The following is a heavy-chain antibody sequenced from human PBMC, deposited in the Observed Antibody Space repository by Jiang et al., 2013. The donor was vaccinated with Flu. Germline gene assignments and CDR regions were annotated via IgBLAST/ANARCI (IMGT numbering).Heavy chain of an antibody. CDR2: VDPSDSYS. Sequence: QLVESGAEVKKPGESLKISCKGSGYSFTSYWIGWVRQMPGKGLEWMARVDPSDSYSHYSPSFQGHVTISVDKSATTAFLQWSSLKASDTAVYYCARQDQNGLSPPTVPREDYWGQGTRVTVSS. CDR1: GYSFTSYW. CDR3: ARQDQNGLSPPTVPREDY. D-gene: IGHD1-1*01. V-gene: IGHV5-10-1*03. J-gene: IGHJ4*02.